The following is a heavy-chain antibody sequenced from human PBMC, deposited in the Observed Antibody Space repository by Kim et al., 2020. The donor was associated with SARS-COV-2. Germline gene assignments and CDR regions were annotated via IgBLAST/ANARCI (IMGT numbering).Heavy chain of an antibody. D-gene: IGHD3-10*01. Sequence: GGSLRLSCAASGFTFSSYGMHWVRQAPGKGLEWVAVIWYDGSNKYYADSVKGRFTISRDNSKNTLYLQMNSLRAEDTAVYYCAKDRAGPLVYYYYYGMDVWGQGTTVTVSS. J-gene: IGHJ6*02. CDR3: AKDRAGPLVYYYYYGMDV. V-gene: IGHV3-33*06. CDR1: GFTFSSYG. CDR2: IWYDGSNK.